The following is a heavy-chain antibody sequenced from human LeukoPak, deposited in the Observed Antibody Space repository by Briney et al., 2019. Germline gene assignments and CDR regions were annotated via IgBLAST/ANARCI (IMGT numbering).Heavy chain of an antibody. D-gene: IGHD3-10*01. V-gene: IGHV4-39*07. J-gene: IGHJ3*01. CDR1: GGSISSSSYY. CDR3: ARTYYGSGTYYPDAFDV. CDR2: IYYSGST. Sequence: SETLSLTCTVSGGSISSSSYYWGWIRQPPGKGLEWIGSIYYSGSTYYNPSLKSRVTISVDTSKNQFSLKLSSVTAADTAVYYCARTYYGSGTYYPDAFDVWGQGTMVTVSS.